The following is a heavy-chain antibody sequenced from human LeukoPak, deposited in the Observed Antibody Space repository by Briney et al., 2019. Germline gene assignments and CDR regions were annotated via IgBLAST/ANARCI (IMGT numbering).Heavy chain of an antibody. D-gene: IGHD3-22*01. V-gene: IGHV3-23*01. CDR3: AKGGDFDSASYYSH. J-gene: IGHJ4*02. CDR1: GFTFSSYA. Sequence: QPGGSLRLSCAASGFTFSSYAMSWVRQAPGKGLEWVSAISGSGGSTYYADSVKGRFTISRDNSKKTLHLRMNSLRAEDSAVYYCAKGGDFDSASYYSHWGQGILVTV. CDR2: ISGSGGST.